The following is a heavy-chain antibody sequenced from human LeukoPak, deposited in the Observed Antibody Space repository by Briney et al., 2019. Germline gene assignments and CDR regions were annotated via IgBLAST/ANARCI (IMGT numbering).Heavy chain of an antibody. Sequence: SETLSLTCTVSGGSISSGSYYWSWIRQPAGTGLEWIGRIYTSGSTNYNPSLKSRVTISVDTSKNQFSLKLSSVTASDTAVYYCATSPVTTWWFDPWGQGTLVTVSS. V-gene: IGHV4-61*02. CDR1: GGSISSGSYY. CDR2: IYTSGST. J-gene: IGHJ5*02. CDR3: ATSPVTTWWFDP. D-gene: IGHD4-17*01.